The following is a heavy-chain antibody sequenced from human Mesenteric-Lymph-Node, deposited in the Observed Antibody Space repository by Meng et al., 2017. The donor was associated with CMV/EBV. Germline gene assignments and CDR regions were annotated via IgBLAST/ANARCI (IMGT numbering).Heavy chain of an antibody. CDR1: GWLVSSYA. V-gene: IGHV7-4-1*02. Sequence: KACGWLVSSYARHWGKQGPGQGIEWTARINPQPGKTTKDKRDQGHVVFSLDTSGRTAYMQIRSLQAQDTDTYYCARLMIGFGEAIEDSWREGTLVTVSS. D-gene: IGHD3-10*01. J-gene: IGHJ4*02. CDR2: INPQPGKT. CDR3: ARLMIGFGEAIEDS.